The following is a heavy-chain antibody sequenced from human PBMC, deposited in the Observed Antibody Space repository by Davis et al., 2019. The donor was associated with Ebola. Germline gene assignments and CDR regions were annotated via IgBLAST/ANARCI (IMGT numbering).Heavy chain of an antibody. J-gene: IGHJ4*02. V-gene: IGHV5-51*01. CDR3: ARHLVGYCSGGSCKGGYFDY. CDR2: IYPGDSDT. D-gene: IGHD2-15*01. CDR1: EYTFTNYW. Sequence: GESLKISCKGSEYTFTNYWIAWVRQMPGKGLEWMGIIYPGDSDTRYSPSFQGQVTISADKSISTAYLQWSSLKASDTAMYYCARHLVGYCSGGSCKGGYFDYWGQGTLVTVSS.